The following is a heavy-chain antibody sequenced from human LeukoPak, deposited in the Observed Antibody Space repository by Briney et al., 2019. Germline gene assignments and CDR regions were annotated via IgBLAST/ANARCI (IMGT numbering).Heavy chain of an antibody. J-gene: IGHJ4*02. CDR3: ARTHDFWTTRKGDYFDP. D-gene: IGHD3-3*01. Sequence: GASVKVSCKASGYTFTSYGISWVRQAPGQGLEWMGWISGYNGNTNYAQRFQDRITMTVDKSTTTVYMELNSLRSDDTAVYYCARTHDFWTTRKGDYFDPWGQGTLVTASS. V-gene: IGHV1-18*01. CDR2: ISGYNGNT. CDR1: GYTFTSYG.